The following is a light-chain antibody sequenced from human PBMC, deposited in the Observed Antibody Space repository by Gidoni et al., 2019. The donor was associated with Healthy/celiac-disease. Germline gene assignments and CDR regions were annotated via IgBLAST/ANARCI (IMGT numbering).Light chain of an antibody. V-gene: IGKV1-39*01. CDR3: QQSYSTPRT. J-gene: IGKJ1*01. CDR2: AAS. Sequence: QMTSSPSSLSASVGDRVTITCRASQSISSYLNWYQQKPGKAPKLLIYAASSLQSGVPSRFSGSGSGTDFTLTISSLQPEDFATYYCQQSYSTPRTFGQGTKVEIK. CDR1: QSISSY.